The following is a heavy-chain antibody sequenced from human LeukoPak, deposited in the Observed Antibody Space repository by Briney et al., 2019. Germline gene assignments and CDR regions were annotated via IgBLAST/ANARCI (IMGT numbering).Heavy chain of an antibody. CDR1: GFTFSTYC. J-gene: IGHJ4*02. CDR3: VRDFRSADY. CDR2: ICPDGTDT. Sequence: GGSLRLSCAASGFTFSTYCMHWVRQAPGKGPMWVSRICPDGTDTNYADSVKARFIISRDNARNTVYLQMNSLRVEDTAVYYCVRDFRSADYWGQGTLVTVSS. V-gene: IGHV3-74*01.